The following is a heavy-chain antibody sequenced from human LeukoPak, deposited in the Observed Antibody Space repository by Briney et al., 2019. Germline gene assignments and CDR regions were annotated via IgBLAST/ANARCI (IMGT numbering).Heavy chain of an antibody. CDR1: GFTFSTYC. J-gene: IGHJ4*02. CDR3: VRDFRSADY. CDR2: ICPDGTDT. Sequence: GGSLRLSCAASGFTFSTYCMHWVRQAPGKGPMWVSRICPDGTDTNYADSVKARFIISRDNARNTVYLQMNSLRVEDTAVYYCVRDFRSADYWGQGTLVTVSS. V-gene: IGHV3-74*01.